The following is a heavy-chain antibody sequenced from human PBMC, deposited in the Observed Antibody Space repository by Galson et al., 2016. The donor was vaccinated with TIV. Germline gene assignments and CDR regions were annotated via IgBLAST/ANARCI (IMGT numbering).Heavy chain of an antibody. CDR1: GGSVSRYY. Sequence: SETLSLTCSVSGGSVSRYYWSWVRQSPGKGLEWIGRIFTDGTTTYNPSLKSRVAISVDTSRRQFSLRLRSVTAADTAVYYCMREGSTVTMHHYFGVDVWGQGTTVIVSS. CDR2: IFTDGTT. V-gene: IGHV4-4*07. D-gene: IGHD4-17*01. J-gene: IGHJ6*01. CDR3: MREGSTVTMHHYFGVDV.